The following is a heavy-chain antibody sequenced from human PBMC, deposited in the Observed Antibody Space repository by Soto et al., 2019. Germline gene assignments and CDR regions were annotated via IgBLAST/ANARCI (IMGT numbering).Heavy chain of an antibody. D-gene: IGHD2-21*02. CDR2: ISYDGSNK. CDR1: GFTFSSYA. J-gene: IGHJ4*02. CDR3: ARGPSGHIVVVTAIEGSN. Sequence: QVQLVESGGGVVQPGRSLRLSCAASGFTFSSYAMHWVRQAPGKGLEWVAVISYDGSNKYYADSVKGRFTISRDNSKNPLYLQMNSLRAEDTAVYYCARGPSGHIVVVTAIEGSNWGQGTLVTVSS. V-gene: IGHV3-30-3*01.